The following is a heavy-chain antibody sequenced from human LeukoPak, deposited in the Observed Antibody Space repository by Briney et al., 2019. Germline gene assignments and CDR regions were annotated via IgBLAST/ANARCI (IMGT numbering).Heavy chain of an antibody. V-gene: IGHV3-74*01. CDR1: GFTFGNYW. CDR3: ASRISSGNYFFDY. D-gene: IGHD1-26*01. Sequence: GGSLRLSCAASGFTFGNYWMFWVRQVPGKGLVWVSRINTDGSSTTYADSVKGRFTISRDNAKNTLYLQMNSLRAEDTAVYYCASRISSGNYFFDYWGQGTLVTVSS. J-gene: IGHJ4*02. CDR2: INTDGSST.